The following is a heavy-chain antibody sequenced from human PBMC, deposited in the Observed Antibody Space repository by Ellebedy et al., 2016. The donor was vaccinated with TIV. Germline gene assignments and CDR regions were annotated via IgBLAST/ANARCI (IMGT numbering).Heavy chain of an antibody. J-gene: IGHJ4*02. Sequence: SETLSLTCTVSGGSISSYYWSWIRQPAGKGLEWIGRIYTSGSTNYNPSLKSRVTISVDTSKNPFSLKLSSVTAADTAVYYCARVTGAAADLDYWGQGTLVTVSS. CDR2: IYTSGST. V-gene: IGHV4-4*07. CDR1: GGSISSYY. D-gene: IGHD6-25*01. CDR3: ARVTGAAADLDY.